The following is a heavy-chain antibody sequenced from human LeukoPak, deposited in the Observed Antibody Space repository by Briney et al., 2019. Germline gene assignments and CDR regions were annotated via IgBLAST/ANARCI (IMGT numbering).Heavy chain of an antibody. V-gene: IGHV2-70*01. CDR2: LDWGDDK. Sequence: SGPPVAKLTQTRTLTYNFSGFPLSPSGMGGGWIRQPPGKALEWLALLDWGDDKYYNTSLKTRLTISTDTSQTQVLLTISNMIHVDTAAYYCAGSGSVRDSRGYDFDYWGQGTLVTVSS. CDR1: GFPLSPSGMG. D-gene: IGHD3-22*01. J-gene: IGHJ4*02. CDR3: AGSGSVRDSRGYDFDY.